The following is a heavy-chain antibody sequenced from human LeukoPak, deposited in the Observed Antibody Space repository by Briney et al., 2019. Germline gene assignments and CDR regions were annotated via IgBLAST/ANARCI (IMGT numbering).Heavy chain of an antibody. CDR2: INHSGST. CDR1: GGSFSGYY. Sequence: SETLSLTCAVYGGSFSGYYWSWIRQPPGKGLEWIGEINHSGSTNYNPSLKSRVTISVDTSKNQFSLKLSSVTAADTAVYYCARGPCSGGSCYQTDWGRGTLVTVSS. D-gene: IGHD2-15*01. J-gene: IGHJ4*02. CDR3: ARGPCSGGSCYQTD. V-gene: IGHV4-34*01.